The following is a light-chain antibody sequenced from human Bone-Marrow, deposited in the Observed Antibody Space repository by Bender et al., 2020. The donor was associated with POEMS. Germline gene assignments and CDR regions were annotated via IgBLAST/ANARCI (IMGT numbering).Light chain of an antibody. CDR3: CSYAGSYSLV. J-gene: IGLJ2*01. CDR1: SSDVGAYNS. CDR2: EVT. V-gene: IGLV2-14*01. Sequence: QSALSQPASVSGSPGQSVTISCTGTSSDVGAYNSVSWYQQHPGKAPKLMIYEVTHRPSGVSDRFSASKSGNTASLTISGLQVEDEADYYCCSYAGSYSLVFGAGTHLTVL.